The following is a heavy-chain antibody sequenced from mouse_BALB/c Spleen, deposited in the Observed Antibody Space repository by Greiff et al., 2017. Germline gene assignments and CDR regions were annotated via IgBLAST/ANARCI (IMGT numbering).Heavy chain of an antibody. J-gene: IGHJ4*01. CDR3: TRCYGNPIYAMDY. CDR1: GYTFTSYW. Sequence: QVQLQQSGAELVRPGASVKLSCKASGYTFTSYWINWVKQRPGQGLEWIGNIYPSDSYTNYNQKFKDKATLTVDKSSSTAYMQLSSPTSEDSAVYYCTRCYGNPIYAMDYWGQGTSVTVSS. D-gene: IGHD2-1*01. CDR2: IYPSDSYT. V-gene: IGHV1-69*02.